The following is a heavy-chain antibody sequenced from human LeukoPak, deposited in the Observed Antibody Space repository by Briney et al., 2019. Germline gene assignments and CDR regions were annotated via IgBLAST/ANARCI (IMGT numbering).Heavy chain of an antibody. CDR3: ARSRGTSCYWCDGMDV. D-gene: IGHD2-2*01. CDR1: GGSFSGYY. CDR2: INHSGST. Sequence: PSETLSLTCAVYGGSFSGYYWSWIRQPPGKGLEWIGEINHSGSTNYNPSLKSRVTISVDTSKNQFSLKLSSVTAADTAVYYCARSRGTSCYWCDGMDVWGQGTTVTVSS. V-gene: IGHV4-34*01. J-gene: IGHJ6*02.